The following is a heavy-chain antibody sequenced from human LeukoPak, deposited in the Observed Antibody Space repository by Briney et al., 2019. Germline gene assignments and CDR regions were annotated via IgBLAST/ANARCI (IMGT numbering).Heavy chain of an antibody. CDR2: ISGSGSNT. Sequence: PGGSLRLSCAGSGFTFSSYAMSWVRQAPGKGLEWVSAISGSGSNTHYADSVRGRFTISRDNSKNTLSLQMNSLRAENTAVYYCAKFPDNWGQGNLVTVSS. CDR1: GFTFSSYA. V-gene: IGHV3-23*01. J-gene: IGHJ4*02. CDR3: AKFPDN.